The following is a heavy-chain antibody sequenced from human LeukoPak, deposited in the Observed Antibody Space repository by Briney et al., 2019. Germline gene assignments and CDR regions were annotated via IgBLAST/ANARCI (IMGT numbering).Heavy chain of an antibody. Sequence: SETLSLTCTVSGGSISSYYWSWIRQPPGEGLEWIGYIYYSGSTNYNRSLKSRVTISVDTSKNQFSLKLGSVTAADTAVYYCARDRTRYSSGWGFDYWGQGTLVTVSS. J-gene: IGHJ4*02. CDR1: GGSISSYY. D-gene: IGHD6-19*01. V-gene: IGHV4-59*01. CDR3: ARDRTRYSSGWGFDY. CDR2: IYYSGST.